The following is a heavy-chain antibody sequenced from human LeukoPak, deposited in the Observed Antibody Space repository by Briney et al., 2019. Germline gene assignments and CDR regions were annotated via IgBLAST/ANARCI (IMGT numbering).Heavy chain of an antibody. CDR2: ISGSGGST. CDR1: GFTFSSYA. CDR3: AKDSARYCSSTSCPHFDY. Sequence: GGSLRLPCAASGFTFSSYAMSWVRQAPGKGLEWVSAISGSGGSTYYADSVKGRFTISRDNSKNTLYLQMNSLRAEDTAVYYCAKDSARYCSSTSCPHFDYWGQGTLVTVSS. D-gene: IGHD2-2*01. V-gene: IGHV3-23*01. J-gene: IGHJ4*02.